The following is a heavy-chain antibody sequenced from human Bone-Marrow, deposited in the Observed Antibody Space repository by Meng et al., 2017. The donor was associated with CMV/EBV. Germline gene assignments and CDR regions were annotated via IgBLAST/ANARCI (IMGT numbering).Heavy chain of an antibody. D-gene: IGHD3-22*01. CDR2: IKSKTDGGTT. V-gene: IGHV3-15*01. J-gene: IGHJ4*02. Sequence: GESLKISCAASGFTFSNAWMSWVRQAPGKGLEWVGRIKSKTDGGTTDYAAPVKGRFTISRDDSKNTLYLQINSLKTEDTAVYYCTTDLTNKYYYDSSGYYWFDYCGQGTLVVASS. CDR1: GFTFSNAW. CDR3: TTDLTNKYYYDSSGYYWFDY.